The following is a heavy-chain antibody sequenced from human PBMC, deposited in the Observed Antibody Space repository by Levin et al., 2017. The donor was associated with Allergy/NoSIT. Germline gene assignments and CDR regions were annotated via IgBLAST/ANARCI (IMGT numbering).Heavy chain of an antibody. J-gene: IGHJ4*02. V-gene: IGHV1-2*02. CDR1: GYTFTGYY. D-gene: IGHD2-15*01. Sequence: GESLKISCKASGYTFTGYYMHWVRQAPGQGLEWMGWINPNSGGTNYAQKFQGRVTMTRDTSISTAYMELSRLRSDDTAVYYCARGYCSGGSCFGAGYWGQGTLVTVSS. CDR2: INPNSGGT. CDR3: ARGYCSGGSCFGAGY.